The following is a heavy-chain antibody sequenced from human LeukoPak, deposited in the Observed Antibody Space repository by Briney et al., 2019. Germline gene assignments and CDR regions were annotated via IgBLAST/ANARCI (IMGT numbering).Heavy chain of an antibody. CDR1: GFSFSGYA. CDR2: VRGGGGSA. J-gene: IGHJ3*02. CDR3: ARDPNGDYIGAFDM. V-gene: IGHV3-23*01. D-gene: IGHD4-17*01. Sequence: GESLCLSCTASGFSFSGYARMWFRQAAGKGPEWVSAVRGGGGSAFYADSVKGRFTISRDNSKHTLFLQMNSLRAEDTAVYYCARDPNGDYIGAFDMWGPGTMVTVSS.